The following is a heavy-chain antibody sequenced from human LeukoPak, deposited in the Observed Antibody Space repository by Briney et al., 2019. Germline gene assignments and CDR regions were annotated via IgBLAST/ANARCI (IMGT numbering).Heavy chain of an antibody. J-gene: IGHJ6*03. Sequence: PGGSLRLSCAASGFTVSSNYMSWVRQAPGKGLEWVSVIYSGGSTYYADSVKGRFTISRDNSKNTLYLQMNSLRAEDTAVYYCARGAGSYECYMDVWGKGTTVTDSS. CDR1: GFTVSSNY. CDR3: ARGAGSYECYMDV. CDR2: IYSGGST. V-gene: IGHV3-53*01. D-gene: IGHD3-10*01.